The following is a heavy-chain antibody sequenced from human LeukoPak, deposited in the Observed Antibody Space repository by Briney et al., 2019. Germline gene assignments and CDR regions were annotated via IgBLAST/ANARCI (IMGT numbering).Heavy chain of an antibody. V-gene: IGHV3-7*04. J-gene: IGHJ5*02. CDR2: IKQNGSET. CDR3: ARDRFGGSCYES. CDR1: GFTFNNHY. D-gene: IGHD3-10*01. Sequence: PGRSLRLSCTASGFTFNNHYMTWVRQAPGKGLEWVANIKQNGSETFYLDSVKGRFTISRDNAKNSLYLQMNDVRAEDTAVYFCARDRFGGSCYESWGQGTLVTVTS.